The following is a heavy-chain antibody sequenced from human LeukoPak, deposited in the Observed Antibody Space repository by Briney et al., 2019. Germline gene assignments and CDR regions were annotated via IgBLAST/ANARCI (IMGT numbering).Heavy chain of an antibody. CDR2: MNPNSGNT. V-gene: IGHV1-8*03. CDR1: GYTFTSYD. J-gene: IGHJ1*01. Sequence: GASVKVSCKASGYTFTSYDINWVRQATGQGLEWMGWMNPNSGNTGYAQKFQGRVTITRNTSISTAYMELSSLRSEDTAVYYCARDYYYDSSGEEYFQHWGQGTLVTVSS. CDR3: ARDYYYDSSGEEYFQH. D-gene: IGHD3-22*01.